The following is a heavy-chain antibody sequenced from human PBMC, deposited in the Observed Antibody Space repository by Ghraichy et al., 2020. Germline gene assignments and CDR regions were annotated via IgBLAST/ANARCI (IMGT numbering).Heavy chain of an antibody. CDR1: GYSISSGYY. V-gene: IGHV4-38-2*01. CDR2: IYHSGST. CDR3: VRHSELWSGYQLDY. D-gene: IGHD3-3*01. Sequence: SETLSLTCAVSGYSISSGYYWGWIRQPPGKGLQWIGSIYHSGSTYYDPSFKSRVTISIDTSKNQSSLKLASVTAADAALYYCVRHSELWSGYQLDYWGQGALVTVSS. J-gene: IGHJ4*02.